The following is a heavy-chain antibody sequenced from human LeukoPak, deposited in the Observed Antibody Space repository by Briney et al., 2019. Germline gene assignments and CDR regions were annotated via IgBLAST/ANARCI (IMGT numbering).Heavy chain of an antibody. V-gene: IGHV3-53*01. CDR1: GFSVSRNY. Sequence: GGSLRLSCAASGFSVSRNYLTWVRQAPGKGLEWVSSILITGDTYYADSVQGRFTISRDNSKNTLFLHMNSLRAEDTAVYYCAREYGYCSINSSPLGYWGQGTLVTVSS. CDR2: ILITGDT. CDR3: AREYGYCSINSSPLGY. D-gene: IGHD2-2*01. J-gene: IGHJ4*02.